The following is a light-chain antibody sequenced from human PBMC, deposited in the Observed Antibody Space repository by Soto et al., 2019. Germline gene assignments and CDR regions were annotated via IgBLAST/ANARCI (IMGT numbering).Light chain of an antibody. CDR1: SSDVGVNNY. V-gene: IGLV2-14*01. CDR3: SSYTSSSTVV. Sequence: QSVLTQPASVSGSPGQSITISCTGTSSDVGVNNYVSWYKQNPGTAPKLMIYEVKIRPSGVSDRFSGSKSGNTASLTISGLQAEDEADYYCSSYTSSSTVVFGGGTQLTVL. J-gene: IGLJ3*02. CDR2: EVK.